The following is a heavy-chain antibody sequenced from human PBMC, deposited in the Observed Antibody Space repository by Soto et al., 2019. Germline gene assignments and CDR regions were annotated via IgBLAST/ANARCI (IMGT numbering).Heavy chain of an antibody. J-gene: IGHJ1*01. CDR3: ASSSGWLFFQH. V-gene: IGHV4-59*01. CDR1: GASSSSYY. D-gene: IGHD6-19*01. Sequence: SETLSLTCTVSGASSSSYYWSWIRQPPGKGLEWIGYIYYSGSTNYNPSLKSQVTISVDTSKNQFSLKLSSVTAADTAVYYCASSSGWLFFQHWGQGTLVTVSP. CDR2: IYYSGST.